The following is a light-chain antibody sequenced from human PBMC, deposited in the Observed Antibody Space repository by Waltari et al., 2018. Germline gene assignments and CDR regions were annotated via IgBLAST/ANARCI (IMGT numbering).Light chain of an antibody. CDR2: KIS. Sequence: DVVMTQSPLSLPVTLGQPASISCRSSQSLIHSNGNTYLNWFQQRPGQSPRRLIYKISNRDSWVPDRFSGSGSGTDFTLKISRVEAEDVGVYYCMQGTHPPQTFGGGTKVEIK. J-gene: IGKJ4*01. CDR3: MQGTHPPQT. V-gene: IGKV2-30*02. CDR1: QSLIHSNGNTY.